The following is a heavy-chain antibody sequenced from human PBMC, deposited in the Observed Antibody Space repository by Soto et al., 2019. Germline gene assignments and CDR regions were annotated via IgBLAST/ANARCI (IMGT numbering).Heavy chain of an antibody. CDR2: IKSKTDGGTT. V-gene: IGHV3-15*01. CDR1: GFTFSNAW. D-gene: IGHD3-10*01. CDR3: TTQLLWFGDLYYYYYGMDV. J-gene: IGHJ6*02. Sequence: GGSLRLSCAASGFTFSNAWMSWVRQAPGKGLEWVGRIKSKTDGGTTDYAAPVKGRFTTSRDDSKNTLYLQMNSLKTEDTAVYYWTTQLLWFGDLYYYYYGMDVWGQGTTVTVSS.